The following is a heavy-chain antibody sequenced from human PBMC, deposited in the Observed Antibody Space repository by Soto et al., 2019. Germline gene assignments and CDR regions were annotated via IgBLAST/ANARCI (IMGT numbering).Heavy chain of an antibody. D-gene: IGHD1-1*01. Sequence: PGGSLRLSCAGSGLTFSNYAMSWVRQAPGTGLEWVSGICASGAGTYYADSVKGRFTISRDNSKNALHLQMNSLRAEDTAVYYCGLSTTGSYFGCWGQGTTVTVSS. CDR1: GLTFSNYA. CDR2: ICASGAGT. V-gene: IGHV3-23*01. CDR3: GLSTTGSYFGC. J-gene: IGHJ4*02.